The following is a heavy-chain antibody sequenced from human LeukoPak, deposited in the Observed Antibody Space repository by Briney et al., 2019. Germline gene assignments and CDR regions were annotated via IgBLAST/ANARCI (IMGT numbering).Heavy chain of an antibody. CDR1: GGSISSAGYY. Sequence: SETLSLTCTVSGGSISSAGYYWSWIRQHPGKGLEWIWNIYYSGSTYYNPSLKSRVIISVDTSKNQFSLKLSSVTAADTAVYYCARDNGPGCTTDWGQGTLVTVSS. V-gene: IGHV4-31*03. J-gene: IGHJ4*02. CDR3: ARDNGPGCTTD. D-gene: IGHD1-1*01. CDR2: IYYSGST.